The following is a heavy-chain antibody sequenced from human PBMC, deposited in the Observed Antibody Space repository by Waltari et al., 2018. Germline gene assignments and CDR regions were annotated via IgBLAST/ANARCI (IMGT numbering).Heavy chain of an antibody. CDR1: GFTFDDYT. V-gene: IGHV3-43*01. D-gene: IGHD6-13*01. CDR2: ISWYGGST. Sequence: EVQLVESGGVVVQPGVSLRLSCAASGFTFDDYTMHWVRQAPGKGLEWVSLISWYGGSTYYADSVKGRFTISRDNSKNSLYLQMNSLRTEDTALYYCAKDMDSSSWHQMDVWGKGTTVTVSS. CDR3: AKDMDSSSWHQMDV. J-gene: IGHJ6*04.